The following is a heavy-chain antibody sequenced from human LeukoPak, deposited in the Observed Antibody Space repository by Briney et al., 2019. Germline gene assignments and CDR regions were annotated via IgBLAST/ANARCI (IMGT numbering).Heavy chain of an antibody. J-gene: IGHJ4*02. CDR2: INPNSGGT. CDR3: ARETYDYGSGSLFDY. CDR1: GYTFTGYY. D-gene: IGHD3-10*01. V-gene: IGHV1-2*06. Sequence: ASVKVSCKASGYTFTGYYMHWVRQATGQGLEWMGRINPNSGGTNYAQKFQGRVTMTRDTSISTAYMELSRLRSDDTAVYYCARETYDYGSGSLFDYWGQGTLVTVSS.